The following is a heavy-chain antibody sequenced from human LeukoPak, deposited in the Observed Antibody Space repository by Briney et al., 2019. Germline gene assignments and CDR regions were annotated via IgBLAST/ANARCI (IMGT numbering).Heavy chain of an antibody. CDR2: IYYSGST. CDR3: ARLPITMVRGVISWFDP. J-gene: IGHJ5*02. D-gene: IGHD3-10*01. CDR1: GGSISSSSYY. V-gene: IGHV4-39*07. Sequence: SETLSLTCTISGGSISSSSYYWGWIRQPPGKGLEWIGSIYYSGSTYYNPSLKSRVTISVDTSKNQFSLKLSSVIAADTAVYYCARLPITMVRGVISWFDPWGQGTLVTVSS.